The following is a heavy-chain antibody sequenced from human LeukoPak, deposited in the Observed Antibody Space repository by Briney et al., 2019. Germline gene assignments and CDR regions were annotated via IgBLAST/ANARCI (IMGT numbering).Heavy chain of an antibody. J-gene: IGHJ4*02. CDR1: GFTFSSYA. CDR2: ISGSGGST. CDR3: AKSVPGIAVADAYFDY. D-gene: IGHD6-19*01. V-gene: IGHV3-23*01. Sequence: GGSLRLSCAASGFTFSSYAMSWVRQAPGKGLEWVSAISGSGGSTYYADSVKGRFTISRDNSKNTLYLQMNSLRAEDTAVYYCAKSVPGIAVADAYFDYWGQGTLVTVSS.